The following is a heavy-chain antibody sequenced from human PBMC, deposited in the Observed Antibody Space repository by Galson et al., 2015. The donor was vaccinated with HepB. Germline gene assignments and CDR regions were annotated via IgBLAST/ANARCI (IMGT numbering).Heavy chain of an antibody. D-gene: IGHD3-3*01. CDR2: ISSDGNKK. J-gene: IGHJ6*02. CDR1: GFTLSSYA. CDR3: ARSDYDFWSGYYLDYYGMDV. Sequence: SLRLSCAASGFTLSSYAMHWVRQAPGKGLEWVAVISSDGNKKYYLDSVKGRFTISRDSSKNTLYLQMNSLRVEDTAVYYCARSDYDFWSGYYLDYYGMDVWGQGTTVTVSS. V-gene: IGHV3-30-3*01.